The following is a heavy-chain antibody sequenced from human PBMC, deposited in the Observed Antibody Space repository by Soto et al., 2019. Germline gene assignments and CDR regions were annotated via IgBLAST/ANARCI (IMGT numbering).Heavy chain of an antibody. V-gene: IGHV4-59*01. CDR1: GGSISSYY. CDR3: ARDGEVGMDV. Sequence: QVQLQESGPGLVKPSETLSLTCTVSGGSISSYYWSWIRQPPGKGLEWIGYIYYSGSTNYNPSLKSRVTISVDTSKNQFSLKLSSVTAADTAVYYCARDGEVGMDVWGQGTTVTVSS. CDR2: IYYSGST. J-gene: IGHJ6*02. D-gene: IGHD3-10*01.